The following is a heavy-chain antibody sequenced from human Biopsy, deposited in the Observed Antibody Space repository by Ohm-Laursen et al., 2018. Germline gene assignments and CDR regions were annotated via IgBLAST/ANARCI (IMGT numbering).Heavy chain of an antibody. D-gene: IGHD3-16*01. J-gene: IGHJ4*02. CDR1: GYTFTDYD. CDR2: ISAYNGDT. CDR3: ARDHDTMITGGGY. V-gene: IGHV1-18*01. Sequence: ASVKVSCKASGYTFTDYDIIWVRQATGQGLEWMGWISAYNGDTKYAQKVQGRVTLTTDTSTSTAYMELRSLKSDDTAVYYCARDHDTMITGGGYWGQGTLVTVSS.